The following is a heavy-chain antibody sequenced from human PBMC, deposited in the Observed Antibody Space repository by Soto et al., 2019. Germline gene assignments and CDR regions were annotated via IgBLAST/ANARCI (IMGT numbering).Heavy chain of an antibody. CDR1: GFSFSSYV. V-gene: IGHV3-33*01. D-gene: IGHD6-13*01. J-gene: IGHJ4*02. CDR2: VWYDGSIK. Sequence: GGSLRLSCAASGFSFSSYVMHWVRQAPGKGLEWVALVWYDGSIKNYADPVKGRFTISRDNSKNMLYLQMNSLRAEDTAVYYCARWGIEAGDYWGQGTLVTVSS. CDR3: ARWGIEAGDY.